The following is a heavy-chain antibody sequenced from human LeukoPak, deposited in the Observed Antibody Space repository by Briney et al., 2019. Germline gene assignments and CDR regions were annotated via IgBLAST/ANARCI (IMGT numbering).Heavy chain of an antibody. CDR2: ISTNGGST. CDR1: GFTFSSYA. V-gene: IGHV3-64*04. Sequence: GGSLRLFCAASGFTFSSYAMHWVRQAPGKGLEHVSAISTNGGSTYYANSVKGRFTTSRDNSKNSLYLQMNSLRSEDTALYYCAKARGLIGGAFDIWGQGTMVTVSS. CDR3: AKARGLIGGAFDI. J-gene: IGHJ3*02. D-gene: IGHD3-22*01.